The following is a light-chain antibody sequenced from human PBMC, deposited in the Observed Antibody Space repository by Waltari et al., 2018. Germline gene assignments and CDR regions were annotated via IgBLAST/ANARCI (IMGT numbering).Light chain of an antibody. V-gene: IGKV1-5*03. Sequence: DIQMTQSPSTLSASVVDRVTITCRASQSISNWLAWYQQKPGKAPKVLIYKASSLQSGVASRFSGSGSVTEFTLTISSLQPDDFATYYCQHYNSYSVTFGPGTKVDI. CDR1: QSISNW. CDR3: QHYNSYSVT. CDR2: KAS. J-gene: IGKJ3*01.